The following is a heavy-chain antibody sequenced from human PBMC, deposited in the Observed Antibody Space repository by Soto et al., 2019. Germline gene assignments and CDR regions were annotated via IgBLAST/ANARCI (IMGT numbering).Heavy chain of an antibody. CDR2: ISTGGTTI. CDR3: GTPPMAARYHDVDL. J-gene: IGHJ6*02. D-gene: IGHD6-6*01. CDR1: GFIFASYE. Sequence: PGGSLRLSCVGSGFIFASYEMNWVRQAPGKGLEWLSYISTGGTTIYYADSVKGRFSISRDDAKNSLYLQMNSLRAEDTAVYYCGTPPMAARYHDVDLRGQGATVTVSS. V-gene: IGHV3-48*03.